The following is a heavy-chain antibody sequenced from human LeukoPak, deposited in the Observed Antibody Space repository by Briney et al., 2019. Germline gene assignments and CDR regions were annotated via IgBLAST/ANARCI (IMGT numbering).Heavy chain of an antibody. J-gene: IGHJ5*02. Sequence: SETLSLTCAVYGGSFSGYYWSWIRQPPGKGLEWIGEINHRGRTNYNPSLKSRVTISVDTSKNQFSLKLSSVTAADTAVYYCARRPDYYYDSSGYFDPWGQGTLVTVSS. D-gene: IGHD3-22*01. CDR3: ARRPDYYYDSSGYFDP. CDR2: INHRGRT. CDR1: GGSFSGYY. V-gene: IGHV4-34*01.